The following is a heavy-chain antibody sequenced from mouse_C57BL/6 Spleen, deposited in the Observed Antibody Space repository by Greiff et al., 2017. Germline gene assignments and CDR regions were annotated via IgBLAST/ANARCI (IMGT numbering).Heavy chain of an antibody. CDR3: ARDFPFAY. CDR2: IYPGDGDT. V-gene: IGHV1-82*01. CDR1: GYAFSSSW. J-gene: IGHJ3*01. Sequence: LQESGPELVQYGASVKITCKAFGYAFSSSWMNWVKQRPGKGLEWIGRIYPGDGDTNYNGKLKGKAKKTADKPSSTAYMQLSSLTAEDSAVYFYARDFPFAYWDQGPLVTVSA.